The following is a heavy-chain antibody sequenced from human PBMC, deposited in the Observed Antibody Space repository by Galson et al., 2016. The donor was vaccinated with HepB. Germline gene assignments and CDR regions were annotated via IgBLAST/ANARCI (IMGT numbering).Heavy chain of an antibody. CDR3: ARGGGTSSYYYWGMDV. Sequence: LRLSCADSGFTFSTYGMHWVRQAPGEGLEWVAATSFAGNKQHYADSVKGRFTVSRDNSKNTLYLQMNNLTPDDTASYYCARGGGTSSYYYWGMDVWGQGTTVTVSS. CDR1: GFTFSTYG. D-gene: IGHD1-14*01. V-gene: IGHV3-30*03. J-gene: IGHJ6*02. CDR2: TSFAGNKQ.